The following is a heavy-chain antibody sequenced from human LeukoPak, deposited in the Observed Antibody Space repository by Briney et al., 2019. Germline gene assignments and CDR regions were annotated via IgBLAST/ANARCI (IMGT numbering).Heavy chain of an antibody. J-gene: IGHJ4*02. V-gene: IGHV1-46*01. CDR1: GYSLTNYY. Sequence: ASVKVSFKAFGYSLTNYYVHWVRQAPGQGLEWMGEINPSGGSTSYAQKFQGRITVTRDTYTNTVYMDLSSLRSEDTATYYCARGAPTTRIGAGRFDYWGQRSLLTVAS. D-gene: IGHD5-12*01. CDR2: INPSGGST. CDR3: ARGAPTTRIGAGRFDY.